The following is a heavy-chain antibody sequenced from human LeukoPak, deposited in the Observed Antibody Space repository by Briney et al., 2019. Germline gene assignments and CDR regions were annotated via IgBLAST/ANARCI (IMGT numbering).Heavy chain of an antibody. CDR1: GYTFTGYY. J-gene: IGHJ4*02. Sequence: ASLKISCTASGYTFTGYYMHWVRQAPGQRLEWMGWINTNSGGTNYAQKFQGRVTVTRDTSISTAYMELSRLRSDDTAVYYWARGYGSGSYYKQYYFDYWGQGTLVTVSS. D-gene: IGHD3-10*01. CDR2: INTNSGGT. V-gene: IGHV1-2*02. CDR3: ARGYGSGSYYKQYYFDY.